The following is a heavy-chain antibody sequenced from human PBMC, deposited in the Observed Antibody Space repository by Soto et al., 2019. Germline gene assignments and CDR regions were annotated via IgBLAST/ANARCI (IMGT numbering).Heavy chain of an antibody. V-gene: IGHV3-33*01. D-gene: IGHD6-19*01. CDR2: IWYDGSNK. CDR1: GFTFSSYG. CDR3: ARDGPRKTYSSGWYYFDY. Sequence: GGSLRLSCAASGFTFSSYGMHWVRQAPGKGLEWVAVIWYDGSNKYYADSVKGRFTISRDNSKNTLYLQMNSLRAEDTAVYYCARDGPRKTYSSGWYYFDYWGQGTLVTVSS. J-gene: IGHJ4*02.